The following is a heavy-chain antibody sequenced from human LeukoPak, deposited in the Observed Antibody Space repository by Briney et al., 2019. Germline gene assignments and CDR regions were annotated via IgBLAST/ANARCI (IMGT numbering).Heavy chain of an antibody. D-gene: IGHD6-19*01. CDR3: ASLKGYSSGWYIADY. V-gene: IGHV1-18*01. Sequence: ASVKVSCKASGYTFTSYGISWVRQAPGQGLEWMGWISAYNGNTNYAQKLQGRVTMTTDTSTNTAYMELRSLRSEDTAVYYCASLKGYSSGWYIADYWGQGTLVTVSS. CDR2: ISAYNGNT. CDR1: GYTFTSYG. J-gene: IGHJ4*02.